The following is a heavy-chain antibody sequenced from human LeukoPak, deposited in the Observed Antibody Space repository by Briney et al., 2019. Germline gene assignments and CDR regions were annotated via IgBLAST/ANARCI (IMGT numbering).Heavy chain of an antibody. D-gene: IGHD3-10*01. CDR2: IYYSGST. J-gene: IGHJ5*02. CDR3: ARGGSGSYHNWFDP. V-gene: IGHV4-31*03. Sequence: PSETLSLTCTVSGGSISSGGYYWGWIRQHPGKGLEWIGYIYYSGSTYYNPSLKSRVTISVDTSKNQFSLKLSSVTAADTAVYYCARGGSGSYHNWFDPWGQGTLVTVSS. CDR1: GGSISSGGYY.